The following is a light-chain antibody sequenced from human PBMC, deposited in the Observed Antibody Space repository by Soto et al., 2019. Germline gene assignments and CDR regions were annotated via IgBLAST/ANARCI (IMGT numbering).Light chain of an antibody. CDR1: QSVGSN. Sequence: EIVMTQSPATLSVSPGERASLSCRASQSVGSNLAWYQQTAGQAPRLLIYGASTRATGIPARFSGSGSGTEFTLTISSLQSEDFAVYSCQQYTNWPYTFGQGNKLEI. CDR2: GAS. V-gene: IGKV3-15*01. J-gene: IGKJ2*01. CDR3: QQYTNWPYT.